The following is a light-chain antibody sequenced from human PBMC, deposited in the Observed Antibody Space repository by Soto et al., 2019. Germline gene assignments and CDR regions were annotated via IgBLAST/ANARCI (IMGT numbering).Light chain of an antibody. CDR2: GAS. CDR3: QQRSDWPIT. J-gene: IGKJ5*01. CDR1: QSVGTK. Sequence: EILITQSPATLSVSPGETATLSCRASQSVGTKLAWYQQKPGQAPRLLIYGASTRDTGIPARFSGSGSGTDFTLTITSLEPEDFAVYSCQQRSDWPITFGQGTRLEIK. V-gene: IGKV3-11*01.